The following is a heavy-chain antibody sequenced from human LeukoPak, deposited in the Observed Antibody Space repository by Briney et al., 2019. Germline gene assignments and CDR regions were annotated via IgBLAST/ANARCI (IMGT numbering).Heavy chain of an antibody. CDR3: ARVGIVVVPAAMRPGGYYYYYMDV. CDR2: IYTSGST. V-gene: IGHV4-61*02. D-gene: IGHD2-2*01. Sequence: SETLSLTCTVSGGSISSGSYYWSWIRQPAGKGLEWIGRIYTSGSTNYNPSLKSRVTISVDTSKNQFSLKLSPVTAADTAVYYCARVGIVVVPAAMRPGGYYYYYMDVWGKGTTVTVSS. CDR1: GGSISSGSYY. J-gene: IGHJ6*03.